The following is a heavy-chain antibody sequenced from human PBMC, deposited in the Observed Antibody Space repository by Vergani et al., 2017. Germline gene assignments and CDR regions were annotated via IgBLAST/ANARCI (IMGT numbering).Heavy chain of an antibody. D-gene: IGHD2-15*01. Sequence: QVQLQESGPGLVKPSETLSLTCTVSGGSISSYYWSWIRQPPGKGLEWIGYIYTSGSTNYNPSLKSRVTISVDTSKNQFSLKLSAVTAADTAVDYCARHWSYCSGGSCYSGSDAFDIWGQGTMVTVSS. J-gene: IGHJ3*02. V-gene: IGHV4-4*09. CDR3: ARHWSYCSGGSCYSGSDAFDI. CDR2: IYTSGST. CDR1: GGSISSYY.